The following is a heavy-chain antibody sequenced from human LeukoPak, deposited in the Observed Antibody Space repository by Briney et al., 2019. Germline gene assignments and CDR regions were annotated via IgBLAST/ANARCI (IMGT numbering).Heavy chain of an antibody. Sequence: SETLSLTCTVSGGSISSYYWSWIRQPAGKGLEWIGRIYTSGSTNYNPSLKSRATMSVDTSKNQFSLKLSSVTAADTAVYYCARAHWGRGTTYLGGRYYFDYWGQGTLVTVSS. V-gene: IGHV4-4*07. CDR2: IYTSGST. CDR3: ARAHWGRGTTYLGGRYYFDY. CDR1: GGSISSYY. D-gene: IGHD2/OR15-2a*01. J-gene: IGHJ4*02.